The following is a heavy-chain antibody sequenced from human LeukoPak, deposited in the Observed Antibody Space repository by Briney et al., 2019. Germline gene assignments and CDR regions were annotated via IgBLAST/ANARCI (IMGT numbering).Heavy chain of an antibody. CDR2: INAGKGNT. V-gene: IGHV1-3*01. D-gene: IGHD5-18*01. CDR1: GYTFINYA. Sequence: ASVKVSCKASGYTFINYAMHWVRQAPGQRLEWMGWINAGKGNTKFSQKFQGRVTITRDTSASTAYMQLSSLRSEDTAVYYCARDRGYSDGSSDIWGQGTMVTVSS. J-gene: IGHJ3*02. CDR3: ARDRGYSDGSSDI.